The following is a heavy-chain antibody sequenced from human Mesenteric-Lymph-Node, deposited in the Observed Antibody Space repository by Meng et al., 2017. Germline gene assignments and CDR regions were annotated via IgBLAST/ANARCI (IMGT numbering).Heavy chain of an antibody. CDR2: ISSSSSYI. Sequence: GGSLRLSCAASGFTFSSYSMNWVRQAPGKGLEWVSSISSSSSYIYYADSVKGRFTISRDNAKNSLYLQMNSLRAEDTAVYYCARGSITMVRELVYWGQGTLVTVSS. V-gene: IGHV3-21*01. CDR1: GFTFSSYS. J-gene: IGHJ4*02. CDR3: ARGSITMVRELVY. D-gene: IGHD3-10*01.